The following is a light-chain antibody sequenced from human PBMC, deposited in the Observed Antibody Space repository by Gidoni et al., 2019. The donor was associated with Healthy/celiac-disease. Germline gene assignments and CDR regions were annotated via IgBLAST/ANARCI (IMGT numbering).Light chain of an antibody. Sequence: EIGMTQSPATLSVSPGERATLSCRASQSVSSNLAWYQQKPGQAPRLLIYGASTRATGIPARFSGSGSGTEFTLTISSLQSEDFAVYYCQQYNNWPLTFGGXTKVEIK. V-gene: IGKV3-15*01. CDR2: GAS. CDR1: QSVSSN. J-gene: IGKJ4*01. CDR3: QQYNNWPLT.